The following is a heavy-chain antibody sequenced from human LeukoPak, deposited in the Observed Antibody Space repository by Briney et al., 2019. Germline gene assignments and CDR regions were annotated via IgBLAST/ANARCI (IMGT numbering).Heavy chain of an antibody. CDR2: ICLDGRI. D-gene: IGHD2-15*01. V-gene: IGHV4-4*02. J-gene: IGHJ4*02. CDR3: ASQGGLRNDF. Sequence: SETLSLTCGVSGGSITTRDCGCWVRQPPGEGLEWIGEICLDGRIHYTASLKSRVSISMDRSKAQFSLNLISVTAADTAMYFCASQGGLRNDFWGQGILVTVSS. CDR1: GGSITTRDC.